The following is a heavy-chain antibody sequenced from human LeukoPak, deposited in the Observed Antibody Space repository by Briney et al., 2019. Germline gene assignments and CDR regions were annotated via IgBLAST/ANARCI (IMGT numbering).Heavy chain of an antibody. V-gene: IGHV3-7*04. CDR2: VKEDGGEI. J-gene: IGHJ4*02. CDR1: GITFSRSW. D-gene: IGHD2-15*01. Sequence: GGSLRLSCAASGITFSRSWMSWVRQAPGKGLEWVAFVKEDGGEIFYVDSVKGRFTISRDNAENFLYLQMNSLRAEDTAVYYCARDRGGRSGLDGWGQGTLVIVSS. CDR3: ARDRGGRSGLDG.